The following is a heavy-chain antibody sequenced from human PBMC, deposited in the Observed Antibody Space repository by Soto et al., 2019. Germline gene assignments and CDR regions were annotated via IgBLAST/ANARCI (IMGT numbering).Heavy chain of an antibody. CDR1: GGSFSVYY. D-gene: IGHD6-13*01. Sequence: PSETLSLTCAVYGGSFSVYYWSWIRQPAGKGLEWIGRIYTSGSTNYNPSLKSRVTMSVDTSKNQFSLKLSSVTAADTAVYYCARDSNSSSWYFGGWFDPWGQGTLVTVSS. J-gene: IGHJ5*02. V-gene: IGHV4-59*10. CDR3: ARDSNSSSWYFGGWFDP. CDR2: IYTSGST.